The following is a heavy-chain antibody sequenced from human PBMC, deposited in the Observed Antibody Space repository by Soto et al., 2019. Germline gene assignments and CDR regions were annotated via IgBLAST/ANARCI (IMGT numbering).Heavy chain of an antibody. CDR1: GFIFSSFG. V-gene: IGHV3-33*01. CDR2: IWYDGSNT. Sequence: QVQLVESGGGVVQPGRSLKLFCAASGFIFSSFGMHWVRQAPGKGLEWVAHIWYDGSNTYYADSVKGRFTISRDNSRNTLYLQMNSLRAEDTAVYHCVRDLLGSGGHFDYWGQGTLVTVSS. D-gene: IGHD7-27*01. J-gene: IGHJ4*02. CDR3: VRDLLGSGGHFDY.